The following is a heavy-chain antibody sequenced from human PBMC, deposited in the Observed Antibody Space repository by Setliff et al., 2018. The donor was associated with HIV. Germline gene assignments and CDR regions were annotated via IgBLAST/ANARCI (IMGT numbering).Heavy chain of an antibody. V-gene: IGHV4-59*01. CDR1: SGSISYYY. CDR3: ARMRGRAVLSYYFDH. J-gene: IGHJ4*02. Sequence: SETLSLTCNVSSGSISYYYWSWVRQPPGRGLEWIGYVSHSGSTSYNPSLNSRVSMSVDTSRDQFSLKVRSVTAADTAVYYCARMRGRAVLSYYFDHWGQGRLVTVSS. CDR2: VSHSGST. D-gene: IGHD6-19*01.